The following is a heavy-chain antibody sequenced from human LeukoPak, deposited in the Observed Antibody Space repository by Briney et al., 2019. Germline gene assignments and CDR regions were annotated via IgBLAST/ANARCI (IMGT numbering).Heavy chain of an antibody. CDR3: ARVQGSSWADYFDY. Sequence: GASVKVSCKASVGTFSSYAISWVPQAPGQGLEWMGGIIPIFGTANYAQKFQGRVTITTDESTSTAYMELSSLRSEDTAVYYCARVQGSSWADYFDYWGQGTLATVSS. CDR1: VGTFSSYA. CDR2: IIPIFGTA. D-gene: IGHD6-13*01. V-gene: IGHV1-69*05. J-gene: IGHJ4*02.